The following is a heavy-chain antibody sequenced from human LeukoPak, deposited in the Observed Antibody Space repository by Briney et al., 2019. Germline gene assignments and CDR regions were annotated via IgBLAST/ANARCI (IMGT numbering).Heavy chain of an antibody. V-gene: IGHV4-59*01. CDR3: ARGIESYGDYGY. CDR1: GGSISGSY. J-gene: IGHJ4*02. Sequence: PSETLSLXCTVSGGSISGSYWSWIRQPPGKGLEWIAYMYNSGSTNYNPSLKSRVTISIDTSKNQFSLKLSSLTAADTAIYYCARGIESYGDYGYWGQGILVTVSS. D-gene: IGHD4-17*01. CDR2: MYNSGST.